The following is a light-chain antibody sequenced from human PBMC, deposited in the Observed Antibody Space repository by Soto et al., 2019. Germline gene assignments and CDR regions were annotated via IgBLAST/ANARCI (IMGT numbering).Light chain of an antibody. CDR2: SAS. V-gene: IGKV1-39*01. Sequence: DIQMTQSPSSLSASVGDRVTITCRASQSISSYVSWFQQKAGAAPRLLMYSASSLPSGVPSRFIGSGSETDFTLTISSLQPEDFATYYCQQNYSPPLSFGGGTKVEI. CDR3: QQNYSPPLS. J-gene: IGKJ4*02. CDR1: QSISSY.